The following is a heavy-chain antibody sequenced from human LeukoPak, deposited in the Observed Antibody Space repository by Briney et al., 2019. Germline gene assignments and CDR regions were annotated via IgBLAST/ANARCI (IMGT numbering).Heavy chain of an antibody. D-gene: IGHD6-19*01. CDR1: GYTFTSYD. CDR3: ARGEEGGIAVAGTAFDY. CDR2: MNPNSGNT. J-gene: IGHJ4*02. V-gene: IGHV1-8*01. Sequence: ASVKVSCKASGYTFTSYDINWVRQATGQGLEWMGWMNPNSGNTGYAQKFQGRVTITADKSTSTAYMELSSLRSEDTAVYYCARGEEGGIAVAGTAFDYWGQGTLVTVSS.